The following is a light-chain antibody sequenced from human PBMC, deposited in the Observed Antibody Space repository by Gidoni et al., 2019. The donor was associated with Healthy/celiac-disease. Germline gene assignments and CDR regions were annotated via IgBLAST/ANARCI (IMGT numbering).Light chain of an antibody. V-gene: IGKV1-33*01. CDR2: DAS. J-gene: IGKJ2*01. CDR3: HQYDNLPPYT. CDR1: QDISHY. Sequence: LTQSPSSLSASVGDRVTITCQASQDISHYLNWYQQKPGKAPKLLIYDASNLETGVPSRFSGSGSGTDFTFTISSLQPEDIATYYCHQYDNLPPYTFXQXTKLEIK.